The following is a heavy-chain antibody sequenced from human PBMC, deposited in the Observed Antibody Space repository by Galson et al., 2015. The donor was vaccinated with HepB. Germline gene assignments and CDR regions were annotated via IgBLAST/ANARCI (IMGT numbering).Heavy chain of an antibody. Sequence: SLRLSCAASGFTFSYYAMSWVRQAPGKGLEWVSAITPSGDNTYSADSMKGRFTISRGNSKNTLFLQMNSLRPDDTAIYFCAKVFPEKTDGWYRQALYYFDSWGHGTRVTVSS. J-gene: IGHJ4*01. CDR2: ITPSGDNT. D-gene: IGHD6-19*01. CDR1: GFTFSYYA. V-gene: IGHV3-23*01. CDR3: AKVFPEKTDGWYRQALYYFDS.